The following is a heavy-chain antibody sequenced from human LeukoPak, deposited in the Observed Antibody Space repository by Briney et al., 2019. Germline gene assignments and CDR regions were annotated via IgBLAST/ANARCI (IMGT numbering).Heavy chain of an antibody. CDR2: INTDGTTT. V-gene: IGHV3-74*01. Sequence: GGSLRLSCAASGFPFRSHWMHWVRQVPGKGLVWVSHINTDGTTTNYADSVKGRFTISRDNAKDTLYLQLNSLRAEDTAIYYCARSLGYSSGGWGQGTLVTVSS. D-gene: IGHD2-15*01. CDR3: ARSLGYSSGG. J-gene: IGHJ4*02. CDR1: GFPFRSHW.